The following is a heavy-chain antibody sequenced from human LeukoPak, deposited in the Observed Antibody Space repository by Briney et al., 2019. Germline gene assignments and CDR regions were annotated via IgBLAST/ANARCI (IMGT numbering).Heavy chain of an antibody. CDR2: ISYDGSNK. J-gene: IGHJ4*02. CDR3: ARDRGFDFWSGFGY. V-gene: IGHV3-30-3*01. CDR1: GFTFSSYA. D-gene: IGHD3-3*01. Sequence: GGSLRLSCAASGFTFSSYAMHWVRQAPGKGLEWVAVISYDGSNKYYADSVKGRFTISRDNAKNSLYLQMNGLRDEDTALYYCARDRGFDFWSGFGYWGQGTLVTVSS.